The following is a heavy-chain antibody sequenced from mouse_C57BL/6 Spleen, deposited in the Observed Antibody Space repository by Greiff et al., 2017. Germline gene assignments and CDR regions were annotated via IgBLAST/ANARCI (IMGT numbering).Heavy chain of an antibody. Sequence: QVQLQQPGAELVKPGASVKLSCKASGYTFTSYWMHWVKQRPGRGPEWIGRIDPNSGGTKYNEKFKSKATLTVDKPSSTAYMQLSSLTSEDSAVYYCARYGDYYGFAYWGQGTLVTVSA. J-gene: IGHJ3*01. CDR3: ARYGDYYGFAY. CDR2: IDPNSGGT. D-gene: IGHD1-1*01. CDR1: GYTFTSYW. V-gene: IGHV1-72*01.